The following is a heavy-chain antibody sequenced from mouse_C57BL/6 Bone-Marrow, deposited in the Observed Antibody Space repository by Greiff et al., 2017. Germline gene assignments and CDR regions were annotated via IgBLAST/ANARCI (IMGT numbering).Heavy chain of an antibody. CDR2: INPNYGTT. J-gene: IGHJ2*01. Sequence: QLQESGPELVKPGASVKISCKASGYSFTDYNMNWVKQSNGKSLEWIGVINPNYGTTSYNQKFKGKATLTVDQSSSTAYMQLNSLTSEDSAVYYSARSITTVVATNFDYWGQGTTLTVSS. CDR1: GYSFTDYN. CDR3: ARSITTVVATNFDY. V-gene: IGHV1-39*01. D-gene: IGHD1-1*01.